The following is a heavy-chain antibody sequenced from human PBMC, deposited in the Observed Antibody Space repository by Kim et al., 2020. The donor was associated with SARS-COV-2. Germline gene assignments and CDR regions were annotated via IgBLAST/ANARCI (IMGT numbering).Heavy chain of an antibody. D-gene: IGHD1-1*01. CDR3: ARGEYLAVHWYFDL. J-gene: IGHJ2*01. V-gene: IGHV6-1*01. Sequence: AVSGKSRITINPDTSKNQFSLQLNSVTPEDTAVYYCARGEYLAVHWYFDLWGRGTLVTVSS.